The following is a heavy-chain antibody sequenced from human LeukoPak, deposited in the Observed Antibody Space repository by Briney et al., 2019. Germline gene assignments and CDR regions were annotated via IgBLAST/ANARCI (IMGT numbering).Heavy chain of an antibody. CDR1: GYTFTSYT. Sequence: ASVKVSCKASGYTFTSYTINWVRQASGQGLEWMGWMNPTSGETGYAQKFQGRVTMPRNTSISTANMELSSLRSEDTAVYYCARKGVYCSGGNCYFHYYAMDVWGQGTTVTVSS. CDR2: MNPTSGET. V-gene: IGHV1-8*01. CDR3: ARKGVYCSGGNCYFHYYAMDV. D-gene: IGHD2-15*01. J-gene: IGHJ6*02.